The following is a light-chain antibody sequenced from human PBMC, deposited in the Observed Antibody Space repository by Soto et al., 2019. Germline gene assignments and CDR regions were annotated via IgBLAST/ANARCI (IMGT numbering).Light chain of an antibody. CDR2: GAS. CDR1: QSVSSSY. J-gene: IGKJ2*01. Sequence: EIVLTQSPGTLSLSPGERATLSCRASQSVSSSYLAWYQQKPGQAPRLLIYGASSRATGIPDRFSGSGSGPDFTLTISRLEHADCEGYYCQQYGSSPPYTVGQGTKLELK. V-gene: IGKV3-20*01. CDR3: QQYGSSPPYT.